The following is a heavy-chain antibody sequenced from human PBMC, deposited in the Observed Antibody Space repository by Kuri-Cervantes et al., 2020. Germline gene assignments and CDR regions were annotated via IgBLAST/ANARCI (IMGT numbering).Heavy chain of an antibody. CDR2: IIPIFGTA. D-gene: IGHD2-2*01. CDR3: ARAIVVVPAALTQRGYYYYYYGMDV. CDR1: GYTFTSYD. V-gene: IGHV1-69*13. Sequence: SVKVSCKASGYTFTSYDINWVRQATGQGLEWMGGIIPIFGTANYAQKFQGRVTITADESTSTAYMELSSLRSEDTAVYYCARAIVVVPAALTQRGYYYYYYGMDVWGQGTTVTDSS. J-gene: IGHJ6*02.